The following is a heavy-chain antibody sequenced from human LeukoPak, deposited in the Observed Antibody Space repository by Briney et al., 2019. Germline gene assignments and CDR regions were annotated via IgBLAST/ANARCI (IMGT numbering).Heavy chain of an antibody. D-gene: IGHD1-26*01. CDR2: ISGSGDTT. V-gene: IGHV3-23*01. CDR1: GFTFSSYA. Sequence: PGGSLRLSCAASGFTFSSYAMSWVRQAPGKGLEWVSAISGSGDTTYYADSVKGWFTISRDNSKHTLYLQMNSLRAEDTAVYYCAKVGLVGPEGGDYWGKGTLVTVSS. J-gene: IGHJ4*02. CDR3: AKVGLVGPEGGDY.